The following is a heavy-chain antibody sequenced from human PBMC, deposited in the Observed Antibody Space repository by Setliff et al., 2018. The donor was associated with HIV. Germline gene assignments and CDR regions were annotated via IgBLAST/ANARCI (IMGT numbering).Heavy chain of an antibody. CDR3: ARGRRLMAPHYFDN. CDR1: GGSFSGYY. Sequence: SETLSLTCAVYGGSFSGYYWSWIRPPPGKGLKWIGEIIPSGSTNYNPSLKSRVTISVDTSKNQFSLKLSSVTAADTAVYYCARGRRLMAPHYFDNWGQGTLVTVSS. J-gene: IGHJ4*02. CDR2: IIPSGST. V-gene: IGHV4-34*01. D-gene: IGHD5-12*01.